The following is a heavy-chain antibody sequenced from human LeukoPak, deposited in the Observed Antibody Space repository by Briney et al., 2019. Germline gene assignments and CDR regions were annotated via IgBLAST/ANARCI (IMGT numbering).Heavy chain of an antibody. Sequence: SETLSLTCTVSGGSISSYYWSWIRQPPGKGLEWIGYIYYSGSTNYNPSLKSRVTISVDTSKNQFSLKLSSVTAADTAVYYCARDRIGLLWFGETKKGDYWGQGTLVTVSS. CDR1: GGSISSYY. D-gene: IGHD3-10*01. J-gene: IGHJ4*02. CDR3: ARDRIGLLWFGETKKGDY. V-gene: IGHV4-59*12. CDR2: IYYSGST.